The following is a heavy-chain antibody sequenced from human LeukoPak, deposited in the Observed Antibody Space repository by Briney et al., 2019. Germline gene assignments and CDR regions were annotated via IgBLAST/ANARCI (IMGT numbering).Heavy chain of an antibody. J-gene: IGHJ5*02. CDR1: GGTSSSYG. CDR3: ARDRIQTRAPALYWFDP. D-gene: IGHD5-18*01. Sequence: VASVKVSCKASGGTSSSYGISWVRQAPGQGLEWMGWISAYNGNTNYAQKLQGRVTMTTDTSPSTAYMGLRSMRSDDPAVYYCARDRIQTRAPALYWFDPWGQGTLVTVSS. CDR2: ISAYNGNT. V-gene: IGHV1-18*01.